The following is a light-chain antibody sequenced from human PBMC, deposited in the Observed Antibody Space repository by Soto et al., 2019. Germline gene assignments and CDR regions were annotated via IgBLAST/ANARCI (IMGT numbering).Light chain of an antibody. CDR1: SSDVGGYNY. Sequence: QSALTQPRSVSGSPGQSVTISCTGTSSDVGGYNYVSWYQQHPGKAPKLMIYDVSKRPSGVPDRFSGSKSGNTASLTISGLQAEDEADYYCCSYAGSYTPTYVFGTSTQLTVL. CDR2: DVS. J-gene: IGLJ1*01. CDR3: CSYAGSYTPTYV. V-gene: IGLV2-11*01.